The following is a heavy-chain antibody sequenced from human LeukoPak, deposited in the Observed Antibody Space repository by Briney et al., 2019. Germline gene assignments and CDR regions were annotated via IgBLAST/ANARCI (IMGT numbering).Heavy chain of an antibody. CDR1: GGSISSYY. Sequence: SETLSLTCTVSGGSISSYYWSWIRQPPGKGLEWIGYIYYSGSTNYNPSLKSRVTISVDTSKNQFSLKLSSVTAADTAVYYCARSITTVRGVNRLFDYWGQGTLVTVSS. V-gene: IGHV4-59*01. D-gene: IGHD3-10*01. CDR2: IYYSGST. CDR3: ARSITTVRGVNRLFDY. J-gene: IGHJ4*02.